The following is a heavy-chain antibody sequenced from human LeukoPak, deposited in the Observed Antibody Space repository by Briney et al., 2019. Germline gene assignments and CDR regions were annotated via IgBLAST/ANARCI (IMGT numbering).Heavy chain of an antibody. CDR1: GFTFSSYG. D-gene: IGHD3-3*01. Sequence: QPGGSLRLSCAASGFTFSSYGMHWVRQAPGKGLEWVAFIRYDGSNKYYADSVKGRFTISRDNSKNTLYLQMNSLRAEDTAVYYCAKEPYDFWSGFDYWGQGTLVTVSS. CDR3: AKEPYDFWSGFDY. V-gene: IGHV3-30*02. J-gene: IGHJ4*02. CDR2: IRYDGSNK.